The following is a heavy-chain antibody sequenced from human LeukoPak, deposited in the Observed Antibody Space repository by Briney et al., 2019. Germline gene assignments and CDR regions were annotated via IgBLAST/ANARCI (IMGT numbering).Heavy chain of an antibody. J-gene: IGHJ4*02. CDR3: ANSRHYDVIFDY. V-gene: IGHV3-23*01. CDR2: ISGSGGST. CDR1: GFTFSSYA. Sequence: GGSLRLSCAASGFTFSSYAMSWVRQAPGKGLEWVSAISGSGGSTYFADSVKGRFTISRDNSKSTLYLQMNSLRAEDAAVYYCANSRHYDVIFDYWGQGTPVTVSS. D-gene: IGHD3-22*01.